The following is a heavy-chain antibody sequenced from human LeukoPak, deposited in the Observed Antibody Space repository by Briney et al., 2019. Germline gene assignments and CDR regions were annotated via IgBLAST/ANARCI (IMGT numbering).Heavy chain of an antibody. D-gene: IGHD5-12*01. V-gene: IGHV4-30-4*01. CDR3: ARGGSGYDFGWFDP. J-gene: IGHJ5*02. Sequence: PSETLSLTCTVSGGSISSGDYYWSWIRQPPGKGLEWIGYIYYSGSTYYNSSLKSRVTISVDTSKNQFSLKLSSVTAADTAVYYCARGGSGYDFGWFDPWGQGTLVTVSS. CDR1: GGSISSGDYY. CDR2: IYYSGST.